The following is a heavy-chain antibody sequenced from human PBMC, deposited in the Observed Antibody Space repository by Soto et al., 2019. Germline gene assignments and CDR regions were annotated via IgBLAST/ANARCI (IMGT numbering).Heavy chain of an antibody. CDR3: APTRRSRGIVGAIYADSYYYYGMDV. D-gene: IGHD1-26*01. J-gene: IGHJ6*02. CDR1: GFTFSSYS. Sequence: GGSLRLSCAASGFTFSSYSMNWVRQAPGKGLEWVSYISSSSSTIYYADSVKGRFTISRDNAKNSLYLQMNSLRDEDTAVYYCAPTRRSRGIVGAIYADSYYYYGMDVWGQGTTVTVSS. V-gene: IGHV3-48*02. CDR2: ISSSSSTI.